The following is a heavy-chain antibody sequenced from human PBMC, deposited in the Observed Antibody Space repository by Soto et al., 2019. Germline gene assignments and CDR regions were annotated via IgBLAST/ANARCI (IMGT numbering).Heavy chain of an antibody. CDR2: INHGGNT. Sequence: QVQLRQWGAGLLKPSETLSLRCAFYGGSLSDCSWSWIRQYPEKGLELMGEINHGGNTKYNPSLKSRVTISVDTSKNQVSLILTSATAADTAVYRCARGGGNSGYFFDYWGRGTLVTVSS. CDR3: ARGGGNSGYFFDY. CDR1: GGSLSDCS. D-gene: IGHD5-12*01. J-gene: IGHJ4*02. V-gene: IGHV4-34*02.